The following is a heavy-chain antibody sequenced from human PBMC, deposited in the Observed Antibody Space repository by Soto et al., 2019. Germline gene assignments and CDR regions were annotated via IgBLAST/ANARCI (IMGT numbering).Heavy chain of an antibody. D-gene: IGHD1-1*01. V-gene: IGHV3-23*01. J-gene: IGHJ4*02. CDR3: TKGGIPRRYNIPKVDFDY. CDR1: GFSISSDA. CDR2: ISGSGANT. Sequence: PGGSLRLSCAASGFSISSDAMSWVRQAPGKGLEWVSGISGSGANTNYADSVKGRFAISIDNSKNTLYLQMNNLRADDTAVYYCTKGGIPRRYNIPKVDFDYWGQGSLVTVSS.